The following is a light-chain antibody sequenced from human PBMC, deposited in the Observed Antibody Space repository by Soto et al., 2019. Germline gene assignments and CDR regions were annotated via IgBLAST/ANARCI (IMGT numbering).Light chain of an antibody. CDR3: ASWDDSLSGV. CDR2: RDS. Sequence: QSVLTQPPSASGTPGQRVTISCSGSSSNIGSDFVYWYQQVPGTAPKLLIYRDSQRPSGVSDRFSGSKSGTSASLAISGLRSEDEADYYCASWDDSLSGVFCGGTKLTVL. CDR1: SSNIGSDF. J-gene: IGLJ3*02. V-gene: IGLV1-47*01.